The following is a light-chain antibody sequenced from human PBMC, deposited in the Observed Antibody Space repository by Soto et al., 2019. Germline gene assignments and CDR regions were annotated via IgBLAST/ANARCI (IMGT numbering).Light chain of an antibody. CDR1: SRDVGYYNY. J-gene: IGLJ1*01. V-gene: IGLV2-14*01. CDR2: EVS. Sequence: QSVPTQPAAVSGSPGQSITISCTGTSRDVGYYNYVSWYQQHPGKAPKVMIYEVSYRPSGVSNRFSGSKSGNTASLTISGLQAEDEADYYCSSYTSSYTYVFGTGTKVTVL. CDR3: SSYTSSYTYV.